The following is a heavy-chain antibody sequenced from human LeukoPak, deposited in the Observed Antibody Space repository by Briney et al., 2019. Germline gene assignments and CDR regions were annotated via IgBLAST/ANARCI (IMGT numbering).Heavy chain of an antibody. V-gene: IGHV1-18*04. J-gene: IGHJ3*02. CDR2: ISAYNGNT. CDR3: ARDRHYYGSGGDAFDI. D-gene: IGHD3-10*01. Sequence: ASVKVSCKASGYTFTGYYMHWVRQAPGQGLEWMGWISAYNGNTNYAQKLQGRVTMTTDTSTSTAYMELRSLRSDDTAVYYCARDRHYYGSGGDAFDIWGQGTMVTVSS. CDR1: GYTFTGYY.